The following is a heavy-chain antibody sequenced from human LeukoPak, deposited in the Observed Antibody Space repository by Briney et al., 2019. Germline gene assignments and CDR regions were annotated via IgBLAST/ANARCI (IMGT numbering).Heavy chain of an antibody. J-gene: IGHJ4*02. CDR3: AKEYSGSFSPFPSYFDY. CDR1: GFTFSSYA. Sequence: AGGSLRLSCAASGFTFSSYAMNWVRQAPGKGLEWVSDISGSGGRTYYADSVKGRFTISRDNSKNTLYLQMNSLRAEDTAIYYCAKEYSGSFSPFPSYFDYWGQGTLVTVSS. V-gene: IGHV3-23*01. CDR2: ISGSGGRT. D-gene: IGHD1-26*01.